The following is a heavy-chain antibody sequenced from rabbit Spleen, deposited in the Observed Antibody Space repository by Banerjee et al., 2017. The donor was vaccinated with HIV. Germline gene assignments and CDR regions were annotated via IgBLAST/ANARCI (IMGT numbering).Heavy chain of an antibody. Sequence: EQLEESGGGLVKPEGSLTLTCKASGVSLNDKDVMCWVRQAPGKGLEWIACINIVTGKSVYASWAKGRFTISKTSSTTVTLRMTSLTAADTATYFCARDSAGREDFNLWGQGTLVTVS. J-gene: IGHJ4*01. D-gene: IGHD4-2*01. V-gene: IGHV1S45*01. CDR3: ARDSAGREDFNL. CDR1: GVSLNDKDV. CDR2: INIVTGKS.